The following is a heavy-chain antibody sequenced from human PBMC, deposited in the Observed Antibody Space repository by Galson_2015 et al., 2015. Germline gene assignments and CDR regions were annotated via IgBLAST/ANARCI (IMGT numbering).Heavy chain of an antibody. CDR2: IYPGDSDT. V-gene: IGHV5-51*01. CDR3: ATLGGSSWPPDAFDI. Sequence: QSGAEVKKPGESLQISCKGSGYSFTSYWIGWVRQMPGKGLEWMGIIYPGDSDTRYSPSFQGQVTISADKSISTAYLQWSSLKASDTAMYYCATLGGSSWPPDAFDIWGQGTMVTVSS. CDR1: GYSFTSYW. D-gene: IGHD3-16*01. J-gene: IGHJ3*02.